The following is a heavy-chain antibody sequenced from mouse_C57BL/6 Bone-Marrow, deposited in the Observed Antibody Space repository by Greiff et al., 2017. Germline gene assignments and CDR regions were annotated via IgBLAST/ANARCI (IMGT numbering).Heavy chain of an antibody. CDR1: GYTFTSYW. J-gene: IGHJ3*01. CDR2: IDPSDSYT. CDR3: ARDYGYGVGAGFAY. D-gene: IGHD2-2*01. V-gene: IGHV1-69*01. Sequence: QVQLKQPGAELVMPGASVKLSCKASGYTFTSYWMHWVKQRPGQGLEWIGEIDPSDSYTNYNQKFKGKSTLTVDKSSSTAYMQLSSLTSEDSAVYYCARDYGYGVGAGFAYWGRETLVSVCA.